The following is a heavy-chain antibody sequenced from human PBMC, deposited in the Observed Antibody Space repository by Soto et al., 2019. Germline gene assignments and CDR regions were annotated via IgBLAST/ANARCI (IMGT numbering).Heavy chain of an antibody. V-gene: IGHV3-30*18. Sequence: QVQLVQSGGGVVQPGRSLRLSCATSGFTFSSYDMQWVRHAPGKGLEWVALISYEGLNTYYADSVRGRFIITRDNSKNILYLQVHSRRPDDTAVYYCAKLIHPLNSSGLDVWGQGATVIVSS. CDR3: AKLIHPLNSSGLDV. CDR1: GFTFSSYD. J-gene: IGHJ6*02. CDR2: ISYEGLNT. D-gene: IGHD1-1*01.